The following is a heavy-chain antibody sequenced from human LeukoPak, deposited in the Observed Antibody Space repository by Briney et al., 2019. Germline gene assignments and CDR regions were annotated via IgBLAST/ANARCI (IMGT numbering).Heavy chain of an antibody. Sequence: AGGSLRLSCAASGFTFSSYSMNWVRQAPGKGLVWVSRINKDGSVTDYAESVKGRFSISRDNAKNTLYLQMNSLRVEDTAIYYCVKVRGRARVGYFDYWGQGTLVTVSS. CDR2: INKDGSVT. V-gene: IGHV3-74*01. CDR1: GFTFSSYS. J-gene: IGHJ4*02. D-gene: IGHD1-26*01. CDR3: VKVRGRARVGYFDY.